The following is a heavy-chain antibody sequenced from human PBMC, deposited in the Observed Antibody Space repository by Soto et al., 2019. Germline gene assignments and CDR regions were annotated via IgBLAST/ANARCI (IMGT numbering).Heavy chain of an antibody. Sequence: EVQLVESGGGLVQPGGSLRLSCAASGFTFSSYWMHWVRQAPGKGLVWVSRINSDGSSTSYADPVKGRFTISSDNAKHTLYLQMTRLRADDTAVYYCARVMRDYQPTPPDYWGQGTLVTVSS. J-gene: IGHJ4*02. V-gene: IGHV3-74*01. CDR1: GFTFSSYW. CDR3: ARVMRDYQPTPPDY. CDR2: INSDGSST. D-gene: IGHD4-17*01.